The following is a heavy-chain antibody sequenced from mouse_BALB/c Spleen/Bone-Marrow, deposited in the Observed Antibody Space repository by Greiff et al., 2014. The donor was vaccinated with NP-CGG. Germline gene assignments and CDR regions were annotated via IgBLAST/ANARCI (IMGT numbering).Heavy chain of an antibody. CDR3: ARVGITTVDY. Sequence: EVKVEESGGGLAKPGGSLKLSCAASGFTFSSYAMSWVRQTPEKRLEWVASISSGGSTYYPDSVKGRFTISRDNARNILYLQMSSLRSEDTAMYYCARVGITTVDYWGQGTTLTVSS. V-gene: IGHV5-6-5*01. D-gene: IGHD1-1*01. J-gene: IGHJ2*01. CDR1: GFTFSSYA. CDR2: ISSGGST.